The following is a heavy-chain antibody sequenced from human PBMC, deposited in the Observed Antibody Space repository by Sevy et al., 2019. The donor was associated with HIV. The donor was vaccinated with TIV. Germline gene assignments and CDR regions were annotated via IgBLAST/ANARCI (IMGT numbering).Heavy chain of an antibody. J-gene: IGHJ4*02. CDR3: AREDNWKYDY. CDR2: ISSSGSTT. Sequence: GSLRLSCAASGFIFSDYYMSWIRQAPGKGLECVSYISSSGSTTYYADSVKGRFTISRDNAKNSLYLQMNSLRAEDTAVYYCAREDNWKYDYWGQGTLVTVSS. CDR1: GFIFSDYY. V-gene: IGHV3-11*04. D-gene: IGHD1-7*01.